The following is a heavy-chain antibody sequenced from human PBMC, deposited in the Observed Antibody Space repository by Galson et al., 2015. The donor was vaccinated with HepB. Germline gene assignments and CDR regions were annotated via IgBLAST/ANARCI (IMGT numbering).Heavy chain of an antibody. CDR3: ARDCHPHLDRQGLDY. Sequence: SLRLSCAASGFTFSSYSMNWVRQAPGKGLEWVSSISSSSSYIYYADSVKGRFTISRDNAKNSLYLQMNSLRAEDTAMYYCARDCHPHLDRQGLDYWGQGTLVTVSS. CDR2: ISSSSSYI. CDR1: GFTFSSYS. V-gene: IGHV3-21*01. J-gene: IGHJ4*02.